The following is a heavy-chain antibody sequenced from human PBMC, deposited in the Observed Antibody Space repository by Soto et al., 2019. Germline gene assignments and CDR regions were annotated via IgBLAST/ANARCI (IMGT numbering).Heavy chain of an antibody. J-gene: IGHJ4*02. D-gene: IGHD5-12*01. V-gene: IGHV4-31*03. Sequence: SETLSLTCTVSGGSISSGGYYWSWIRQHPGKGLEWIGYIYYSGSTYYNPSLKSRVTISVDTSKNQFSLKLSSVTAADTAVYYCARVPEMATITPSYYFDYWGQGTLVTVSS. CDR1: GGSISSGGYY. CDR2: IYYSGST. CDR3: ARVPEMATITPSYYFDY.